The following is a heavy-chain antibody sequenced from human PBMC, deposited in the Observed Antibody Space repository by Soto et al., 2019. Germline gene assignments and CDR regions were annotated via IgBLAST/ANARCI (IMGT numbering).Heavy chain of an antibody. CDR3: ASEQGFYHATLGYYLH. CDR2: ILYNGRDK. Sequence: QVPLVDSGGGVVQPGRSLRLSCAASGFTFSNYAMHWVRQAPGKGRRWVSAILYNGRDKYYADSVKGRFHISRDKSKNTLYLQMNSLSPEDTAMYYCASEQGFYHATLGYYLHWGPGNLVTVSS. J-gene: IGHJ4*02. V-gene: IGHV3-30-3*01. CDR1: GFTFSNYA. D-gene: IGHD3-22*01.